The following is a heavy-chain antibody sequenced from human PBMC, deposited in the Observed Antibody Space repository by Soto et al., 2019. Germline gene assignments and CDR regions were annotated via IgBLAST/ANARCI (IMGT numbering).Heavy chain of an antibody. J-gene: IGHJ4*02. D-gene: IGHD3-9*01. CDR2: LSGSGIRT. V-gene: IGHV3-23*01. Sequence: EVQLLESGGGLVQPGGSLRLSCAASGFTFSSYAMNWVRQAPGKGLEWVSGLSGSGIRTYYADYVKGRFTISRDNSKNTLYMQMNSLRAEATAVYYCAKDEGGPRSTIYYFDYWGQGTLGTVSS. CDR1: GFTFSSYA. CDR3: AKDEGGPRSTIYYFDY.